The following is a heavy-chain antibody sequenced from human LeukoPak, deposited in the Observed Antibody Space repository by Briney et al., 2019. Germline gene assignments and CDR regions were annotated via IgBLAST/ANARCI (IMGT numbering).Heavy chain of an antibody. V-gene: IGHV3-33*01. CDR1: GSTFSSYG. Sequence: GGSLRLSCAASGSTFSSYGMHWVRQAPGKGLEWVAVIWYDGSNKYYADSVKGRFTISRDNSKNTLYLQMNSLRAEDTAVYYRARDGTYSSSWYPRWGQGTLVTVSS. D-gene: IGHD6-13*01. J-gene: IGHJ4*02. CDR3: ARDGTYSSSWYPR. CDR2: IWYDGSNK.